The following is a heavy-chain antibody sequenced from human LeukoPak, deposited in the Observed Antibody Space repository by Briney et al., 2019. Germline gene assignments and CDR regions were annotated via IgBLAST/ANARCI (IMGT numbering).Heavy chain of an antibody. CDR3: AKDPRSYIVTTMLFQY. CDR1: GFTFSSYA. Sequence: GGSLRLSCAASGFTFSSYAMSWVRQAPGKGLEWVSGISGNGGSIYYADSVKGRFTISRDNSKNTPYLQINSLRAEDTAVYYCAKDPRSYIVTTMLFQYWGQGTLVTVSS. J-gene: IGHJ4*02. CDR2: ISGNGGSI. V-gene: IGHV3-23*01. D-gene: IGHD5-12*01.